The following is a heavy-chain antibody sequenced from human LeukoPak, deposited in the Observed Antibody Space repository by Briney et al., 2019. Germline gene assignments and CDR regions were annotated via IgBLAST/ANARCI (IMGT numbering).Heavy chain of an antibody. CDR3: VPRNGELLIFRY. Sequence: SGGSLRLSCAASGFTFSSYEMNWVRQAPGKGLEWVSSITTGGTYTYYADSVKGRFTISRDNAKNSLFLQMNSLRAEDTAVYYCVPRNGELLIFRYWGQGILVTVSS. J-gene: IGHJ4*02. D-gene: IGHD1-26*01. CDR1: GFTFSSYE. V-gene: IGHV3-21*01. CDR2: ITTGGTYT.